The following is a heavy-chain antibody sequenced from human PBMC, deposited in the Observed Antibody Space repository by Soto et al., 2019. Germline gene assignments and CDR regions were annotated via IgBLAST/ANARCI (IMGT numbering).Heavy chain of an antibody. CDR1: GYSFTSYW. J-gene: IGHJ6*02. Sequence: PGESLKISCXGSGYSFTSYWISWVRQMPGKGLEWMGRIDPSDSYTNYSPSFQGHVTTSADKSISTAYLQWSSLKASDTAMYYCARHSIAARHRYYYYYGMDVWGQGTTVTVSS. CDR3: ARHSIAARHRYYYYYGMDV. D-gene: IGHD6-6*01. CDR2: IDPSDSYT. V-gene: IGHV5-10-1*01.